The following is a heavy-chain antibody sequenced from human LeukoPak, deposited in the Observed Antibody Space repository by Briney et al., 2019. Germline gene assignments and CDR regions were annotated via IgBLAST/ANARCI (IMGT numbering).Heavy chain of an antibody. V-gene: IGHV3-21*01. J-gene: IGHJ4*02. CDR3: ARSLSGEAYYFDY. D-gene: IGHD7-27*01. CDR1: GFTFSNAW. Sequence: GGSLRLSCAAPGFTFSNAWMNWVRQTPGKGLEWVSSISSSSSYIYYTDSVKGRFTISRDNAKNSLYLQMNSLRAEDTAVYYCARSLSGEAYYFDYWGQGTLVTVSS. CDR2: ISSSSSYI.